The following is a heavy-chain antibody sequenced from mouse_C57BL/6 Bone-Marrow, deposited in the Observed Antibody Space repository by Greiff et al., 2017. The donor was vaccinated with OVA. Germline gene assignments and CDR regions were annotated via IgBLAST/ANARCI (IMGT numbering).Heavy chain of an antibody. D-gene: IGHD1-1*01. CDR1: GYTFTSYW. CDR2: IDPNSGGT. V-gene: IGHV1-72*01. Sequence: QVHVKQPGAELVKPGASVKLSCKASGYTFTSYWMHWVKQRPGRGLEWIGRIDPNSGGTKYNEKFKSKATLTVDKPSSTAYMQLSSLTSEDSAVYYCARGKFITTARGHWYFDVWGTGTTVTVSS. CDR3: ARGKFITTARGHWYFDV. J-gene: IGHJ1*03.